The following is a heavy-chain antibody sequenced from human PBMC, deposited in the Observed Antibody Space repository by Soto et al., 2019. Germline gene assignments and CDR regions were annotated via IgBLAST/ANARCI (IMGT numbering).Heavy chain of an antibody. Sequence: GGSMRLSCAASGFTFSSYWMHWVRQAPGKGLVWVSRINSDGSSTSYADSVKGRFTISRDNAKNTLYLQMNSLRAEDTAVYYCARVRYYDILTGHDAAFDIWGQGTMVTVS. CDR3: ARVRYYDILTGHDAAFDI. V-gene: IGHV3-74*01. J-gene: IGHJ3*02. CDR2: INSDGSST. CDR1: GFTFSSYW. D-gene: IGHD3-9*01.